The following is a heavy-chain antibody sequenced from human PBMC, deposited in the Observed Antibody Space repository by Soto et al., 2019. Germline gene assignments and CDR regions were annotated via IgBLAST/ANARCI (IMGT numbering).Heavy chain of an antibody. Sequence: GASVKVSCKASGYTFTGYYMHWVRQAPGQGLEWMGWINPNSGGTNYAQKFQGRVTMTRDTSISTAYMELSRLRSDDTAVCYCARDMAHSPYYYGMDVWGQGTTVTVSS. V-gene: IGHV1-2*02. CDR1: GYTFTGYY. J-gene: IGHJ6*02. CDR2: INPNSGGT. CDR3: ARDMAHSPYYYGMDV.